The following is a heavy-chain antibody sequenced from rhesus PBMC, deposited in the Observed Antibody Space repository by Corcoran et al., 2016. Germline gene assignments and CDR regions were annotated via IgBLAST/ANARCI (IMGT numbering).Heavy chain of an antibody. CDR2: ITYSGST. D-gene: IGHD3-16*01. CDR1: GGSISSGYYY. J-gene: IGHJ3*01. V-gene: IGHV4-122*02. CDR3: ARHSGSYYRGLDAFDF. Sequence: QVQLQESGPGLVKPSETLSLTCAVSGGSISSGYYYWSWLLHPPGKGLEWIWYITYSGSTSYNPSLKSRVTISRDTSKNQFSLKLSSVTAADTAVYYCARHSGSYYRGLDAFDFWGQGLRVTVSS.